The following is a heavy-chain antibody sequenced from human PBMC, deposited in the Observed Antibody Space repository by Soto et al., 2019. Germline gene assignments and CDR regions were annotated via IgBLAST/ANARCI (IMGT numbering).Heavy chain of an antibody. D-gene: IGHD5-12*01. J-gene: IGHJ5*02. CDR2: INSDGTKT. CDR3: ETVATNSYNWLDP. V-gene: IGHV3-74*01. CDR1: GFTFNTYW. Sequence: EVQLVESGGILVQPGGSLRLSCAGSGFTFNTYWMHWVRQAPGKGLVWLSRINSDGTKTSYADSVKGRFTISRDNAKNTVYLQMNSLRAEDTAVYYCETVATNSYNWLDPWGQGTLVTVSS.